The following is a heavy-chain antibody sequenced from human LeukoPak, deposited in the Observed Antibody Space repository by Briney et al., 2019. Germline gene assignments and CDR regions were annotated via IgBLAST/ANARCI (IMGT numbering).Heavy chain of an antibody. CDR2: ISSDGYTK. J-gene: IGHJ5*02. CDR1: GFTFSSYA. D-gene: IGHD6-6*01. V-gene: IGHV3-48*01. CDR3: ARGVRRSSSFRGNWFDP. Sequence: GGSLRLSCAASGFTFSSYAMSWVRQAPGKGLEWLSYISSDGYTKYDTDSVRGRFTISRDNAKNSLYLQMNSLRPEDTALYYCARGVRRSSSFRGNWFDPWGQGTLVTVSS.